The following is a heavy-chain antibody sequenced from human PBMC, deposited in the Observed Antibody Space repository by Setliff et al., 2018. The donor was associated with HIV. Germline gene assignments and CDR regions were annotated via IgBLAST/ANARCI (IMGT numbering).Heavy chain of an antibody. Sequence: RASVKVSCKASGYIFTDHYIHWVRQAPGQGLEWMGWINPNGGYTNYAQKFLGRVTITQDTSFITAYLELRRLGSDDTAVYYCAADNSNCNSFDSWGQGSLVTVSS. CDR3: AADNSNCNSFDS. V-gene: IGHV1-2*02. D-gene: IGHD2-15*01. J-gene: IGHJ4*02. CDR2: INPNGGYT. CDR1: GYIFTDHY.